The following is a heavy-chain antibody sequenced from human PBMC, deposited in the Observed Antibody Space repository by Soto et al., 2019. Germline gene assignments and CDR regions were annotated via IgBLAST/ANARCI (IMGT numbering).Heavy chain of an antibody. CDR3: ALNSGSGSYYFYY. D-gene: IGHD3-10*01. V-gene: IGHV3-23*01. CDR1: GFTFSSYA. J-gene: IGHJ4*02. Sequence: EVQLLESGGGLVQHGGSLRLSCAASGFTFSSYAMWWVRQAPGKGLECVSAISGGGETTYYADSVKGRFTISRDNSKNTLYLQINSLIEENAGVYYCALNSGSGSYYFYYWGQGSVVIVS. CDR2: ISGGGETT.